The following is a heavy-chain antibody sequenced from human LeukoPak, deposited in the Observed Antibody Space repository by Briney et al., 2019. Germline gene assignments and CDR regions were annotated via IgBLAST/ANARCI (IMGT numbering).Heavy chain of an antibody. CDR1: GYTFTGYY. D-gene: IGHD5-18*01. V-gene: IGHV1-2*02. CDR2: INPNSGGT. J-gene: IGHJ5*02. CDR3: ARDKGGYSLNWFDP. Sequence: ASVKVSCKASGYTFTGYYMHWVRKAPGQGLEWMGWINPNSGGTNYAQKFQGRVTMTRDTSISTAYMELSRLRSDDTAVYYCARDKGGYSLNWFDPRGQGTLVTVSS.